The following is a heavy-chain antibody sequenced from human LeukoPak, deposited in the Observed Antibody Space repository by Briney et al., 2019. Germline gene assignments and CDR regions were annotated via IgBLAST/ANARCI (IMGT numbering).Heavy chain of an antibody. CDR3: AKEKGYCSSTSCYVLTNWFDP. D-gene: IGHD2-2*01. CDR2: ISDSGGST. J-gene: IGHJ5*02. V-gene: IGHV3-23*01. CDR1: GFTFSSYA. Sequence: PGGSLRLSCAASGFTFSSYAMSWVRQAPGKGLEWVSAISDSGGSTYYADSVKGRFTISRDNSKNTLYLQMNSLRAEDTAAYYCAKEKGYCSSTSCYVLTNWFDPWGQGTLVTVSS.